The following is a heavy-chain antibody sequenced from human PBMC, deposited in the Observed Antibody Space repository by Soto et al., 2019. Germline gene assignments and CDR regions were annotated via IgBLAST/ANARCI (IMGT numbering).Heavy chain of an antibody. CDR2: INHSGST. CDR3: ARFLGGNSVWFYYYYGMDV. V-gene: IGHV4-34*01. CDR1: GGSFSGYY. Sequence: SETLSLTCAVYGGSFSGYYWSWIRQPPGKGLEWIGEINHSGSTNYNPSLKSRVTISVDTSKNQFSLKLSSVTAADTAVYYCARFLGGNSVWFYYYYGMDVWGQGTTVTSP. D-gene: IGHD2-21*02. J-gene: IGHJ6*02.